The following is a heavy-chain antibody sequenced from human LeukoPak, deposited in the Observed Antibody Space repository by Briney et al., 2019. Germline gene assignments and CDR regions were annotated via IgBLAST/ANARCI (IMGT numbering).Heavy chain of an antibody. Sequence: GGSLRLSCAASGFTFSSYAMSWVRQAPGKGLEWVSATSGSSGSTYYADSVKGRFTISRDNSKNTLYLQMNSLRAEDTAVYYCARSYGDYFDYWGQGTLVTVSS. J-gene: IGHJ4*02. CDR2: TSGSSGST. V-gene: IGHV3-23*01. CDR3: ARSYGDYFDY. D-gene: IGHD4-17*01. CDR1: GFTFSSYA.